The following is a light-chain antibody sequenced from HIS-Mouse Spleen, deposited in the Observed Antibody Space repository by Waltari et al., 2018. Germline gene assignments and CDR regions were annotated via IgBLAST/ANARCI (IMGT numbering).Light chain of an antibody. CDR3: CSYAGSREV. CDR1: RSDVGSYNL. CDR2: EGS. Sequence: QSALTQPASVSGSPGQSITIPCTGTRSDVGSYNLVSWYQQHPGKAPKLMIYEGSKRPSGVSNRFSGSKSGNTASLTISGLQAEDEADYYCCSYAGSREVFGTGTKVTVL. V-gene: IGLV2-23*01. J-gene: IGLJ1*01.